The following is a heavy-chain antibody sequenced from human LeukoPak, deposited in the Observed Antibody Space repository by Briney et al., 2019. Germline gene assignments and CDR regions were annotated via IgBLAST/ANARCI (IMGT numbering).Heavy chain of an antibody. V-gene: IGHV3-30-3*01. CDR3: ASRAGTRP. J-gene: IGHJ5*02. CDR1: GFTFSSYA. D-gene: IGHD6-19*01. CDR2: ISYDGSNK. Sequence: GGSLRLSCAASGFTFSSYAMHWVRQAPGKGLEWVAVISYDGSNKYYADSVKGRFTISRDNSKNTLYLQMNSLRAEDTAVYYCASRAGTRPWGQGTLVTVSS.